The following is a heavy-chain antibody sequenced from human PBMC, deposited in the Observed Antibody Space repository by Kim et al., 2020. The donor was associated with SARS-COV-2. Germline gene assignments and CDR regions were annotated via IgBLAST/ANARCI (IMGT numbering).Heavy chain of an antibody. J-gene: IGHJ4*02. D-gene: IGHD3-22*01. CDR1: GFTFSNYA. CDR3: ATNDRSGRYSMDC. V-gene: IGHV3-33*01. Sequence: GGSLRLSCAASGFTFSNYAMHWVRQAPGKGLEWVALIWNDGSNTDYADSLKGRFTISRDNSKNTLYLQMNSLRAEDTAVYYCATNDRSGRYSMDCWGPG. CDR2: IWNDGSNT.